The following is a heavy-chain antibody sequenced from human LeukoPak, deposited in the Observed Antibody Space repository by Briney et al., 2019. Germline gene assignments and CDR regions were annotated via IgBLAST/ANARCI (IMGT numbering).Heavy chain of an antibody. D-gene: IGHD6-6*01. CDR1: GGSFSGYY. J-gene: IGHJ4*02. V-gene: IGHV4-34*01. CDR3: ARARGGIAARPFDY. Sequence: SETLSLTCAVYGGSFSGYYWSWIRQPPGKGLEWIGEINHSGSTNYNPSLKSRVTLSVDTSKNQFSLKLSSVTAADTAVYYCARARGGIAARPFDYWGQGTLVTVSS. CDR2: INHSGST.